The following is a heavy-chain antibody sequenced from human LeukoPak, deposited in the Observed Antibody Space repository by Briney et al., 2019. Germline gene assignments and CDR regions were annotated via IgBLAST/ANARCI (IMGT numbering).Heavy chain of an antibody. V-gene: IGHV3-74*01. CDR3: ARARDGYNYLYFDY. J-gene: IGHJ4*02. D-gene: IGHD5-24*01. Sequence: PGGSLRLSCAASGFTFSSYWMHWVRQAPGKGLVWVSRIKGDGSISYADSVKGRFTISRGNAKNTLYLQMNSLRAEDTAVYYCARARDGYNYLYFDYWGQGSLVTVSS. CDR2: IKGDGSI. CDR1: GFTFSSYW.